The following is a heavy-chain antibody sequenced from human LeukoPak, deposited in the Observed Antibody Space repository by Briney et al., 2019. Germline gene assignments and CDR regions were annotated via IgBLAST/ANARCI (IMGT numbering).Heavy chain of an antibody. CDR1: GFTFSSYW. CDR2: IKQDGSEK. J-gene: IGHJ6*03. D-gene: IGHD3-3*01. Sequence: GGSLRLSCAASGFTFSSYWMSWVRQAPGKGLEWVANIKQDGSEKYYVDSVKGRFTISRDNAMNSLYLQMNSMRAEDTAVYYCASQTYYDFWSGYYYYCMDVWGKGTTVTVSS. V-gene: IGHV3-7*01. CDR3: ASQTYYDFWSGYYYYCMDV.